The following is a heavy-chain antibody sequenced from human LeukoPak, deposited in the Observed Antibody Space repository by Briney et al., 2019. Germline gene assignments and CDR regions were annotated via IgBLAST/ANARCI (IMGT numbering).Heavy chain of an antibody. CDR2: IKSKTEGGTT. Sequence: PGGALRLSCAASGFTFINSWMCWVRQAPGKGLEWVGRIKSKTEGGTTVYAAHVKGRFTISRDASKNTLYLQMNSLKTEDTAVYYCTTDSYGSSNYYYYFLDVWGKGTKVTVSS. CDR3: TTDSYGSSNYYYYFLDV. CDR1: GFTFINSW. J-gene: IGHJ6*03. V-gene: IGHV3-15*01. D-gene: IGHD6-6*01.